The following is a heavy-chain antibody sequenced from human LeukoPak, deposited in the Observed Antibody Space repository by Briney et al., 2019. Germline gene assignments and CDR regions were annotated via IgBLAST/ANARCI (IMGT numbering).Heavy chain of an antibody. V-gene: IGHV3-11*01. CDR2: ISSSGSTI. D-gene: IGHD3-22*01. J-gene: IGHJ4*02. Sequence: GGSLRLSCAASGFTFSDYYMSWIRQAPGKGLEWVSYISSSGSTIYYADSVKGRFTISRDNAKNSLYLQMNSLRSEDTAVYYCARGFTMIVVALLDYWGQGTLVTVSS. CDR1: GFTFSDYY. CDR3: ARGFTMIVVALLDY.